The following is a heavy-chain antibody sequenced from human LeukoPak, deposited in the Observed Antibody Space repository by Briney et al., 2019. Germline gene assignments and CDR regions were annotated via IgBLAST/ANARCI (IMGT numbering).Heavy chain of an antibody. CDR2: IYYSGNT. Sequence: PSETLSLTCNVSGGSIRSNSYYWGWIRQPPGKGLEWIGDIYYSGNTKYTPSLKSRVTISVDTSKNQFSLKLSSVTAADTAVYYCARVVAAGTFYYYYYMDVWGKGTTVTVSS. D-gene: IGHD6-13*01. J-gene: IGHJ6*03. V-gene: IGHV4-39*07. CDR3: ARVVAAGTFYYYYYMDV. CDR1: GGSIRSNSYY.